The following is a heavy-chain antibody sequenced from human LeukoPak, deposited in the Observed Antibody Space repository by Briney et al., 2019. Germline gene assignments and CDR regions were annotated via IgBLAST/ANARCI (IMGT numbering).Heavy chain of an antibody. CDR2: INGSGGST. J-gene: IGHJ4*02. V-gene: IGHV3-23*01. CDR3: AKMGGEYSYGYFDY. D-gene: IGHD5-18*01. Sequence: GGSLRLSCAPPRYTLSGYAMSTVPQAPEGRLEWGSAINGSGGSTYYADSVKGRFTISRDNSKNTLYLQMNSLRAEDTAVYYCAKMGGEYSYGYFDYWGQGTLVTVSS. CDR1: RYTLSGYA.